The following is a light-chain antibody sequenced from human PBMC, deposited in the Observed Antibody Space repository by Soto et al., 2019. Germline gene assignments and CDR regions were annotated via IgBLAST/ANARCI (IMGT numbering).Light chain of an antibody. CDR3: QQYGGSPPEIT. CDR2: GAS. J-gene: IGKJ5*01. CDR1: QSVSSSY. V-gene: IGKV3-20*01. Sequence: EIVLTQSPGTLSLSPGERATLSCRASQSVSSSYLAWYQQKPGQAPRLLIYGASTRATGIPDRFSGSGSGTDFTLTIGRLEPEDFAVYYCQQYGGSPPEITFGQGTRLEIK.